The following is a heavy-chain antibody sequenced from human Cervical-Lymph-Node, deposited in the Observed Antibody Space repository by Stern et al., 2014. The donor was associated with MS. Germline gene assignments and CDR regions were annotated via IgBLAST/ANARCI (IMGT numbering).Heavy chain of an antibody. Sequence: EVQLVQSGAEVKKPGESLKISCKGSGYSFPNYWIGWVRQMPGKGLEWMGIINPGDSDTRYSPPFQGHVPISVDKSTSTAYLQWSSLKASDTAMYYCARRHCASRSSCDYFDFWGQGTLVTVSS. D-gene: IGHD1-26*01. CDR3: ARRHCASRSSCDYFDF. J-gene: IGHJ4*02. V-gene: IGHV5-51*01. CDR2: INPGDSDT. CDR1: GYSFPNYW.